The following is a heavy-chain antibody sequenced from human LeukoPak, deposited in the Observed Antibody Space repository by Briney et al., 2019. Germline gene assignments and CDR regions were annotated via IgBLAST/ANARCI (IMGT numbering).Heavy chain of an antibody. CDR1: GFTFSSYA. Sequence: GGSLRLSCAASGFTFSSYAMSWDRQAPGKGLEWVSAISGSGGSTYYADSVKGRFTISRDNSKNTLYLQMNSLIAEDTAVYYCAKEKSRLRFLEWLSFIDYWGQGTLVTVSS. J-gene: IGHJ4*02. D-gene: IGHD3-3*01. CDR2: ISGSGGST. CDR3: AKEKSRLRFLEWLSFIDY. V-gene: IGHV3-23*01.